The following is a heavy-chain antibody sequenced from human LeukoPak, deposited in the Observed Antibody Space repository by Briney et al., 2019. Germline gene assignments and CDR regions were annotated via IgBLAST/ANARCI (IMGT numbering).Heavy chain of an antibody. CDR2: IYYSGST. CDR3: ARVGYSSSWYRRSYYYYGMDV. D-gene: IGHD6-13*01. V-gene: IGHV4-61*01. Sequence: SETLSLTCTVSGGSVSSGSYYWSWIRQPPGKGLEWIGYIYYSGSTNYNPSLKSRVTISVDTSKNQFSLKLSSVTAADTAVYYCARVGYSSSWYRRSYYYYGMDVWGQGTTVTVSS. CDR1: GGSVSSGSYY. J-gene: IGHJ6*02.